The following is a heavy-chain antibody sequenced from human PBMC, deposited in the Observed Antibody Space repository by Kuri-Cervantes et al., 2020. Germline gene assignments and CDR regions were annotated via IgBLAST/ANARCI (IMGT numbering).Heavy chain of an antibody. D-gene: IGHD5-24*01. CDR1: GFTFDDYT. V-gene: IGHV3-43*01. J-gene: IGHJ4*02. CDR3: AKMILRRDGYNLACTD. CDR2: ISWDGGST. Sequence: GASLKISCAASGFTFDDYTMHWVRQAPGKGLEWVSLISWDGGSTYYADSVKGRFTISRDNSKNSLNLQMNSLGTEDTALYYCAKMILRRDGYNLACTDWGQGTLVTVSS.